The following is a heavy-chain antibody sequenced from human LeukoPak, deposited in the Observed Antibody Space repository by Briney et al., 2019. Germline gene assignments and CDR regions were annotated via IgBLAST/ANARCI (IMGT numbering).Heavy chain of an antibody. CDR1: EYTFTSYD. CDR2: MNPNSGST. Sequence: GASVKVSCKASEYTFTSYDINWVRQATGQGLEWMGWMNPNSGSTGYAQKFQGRVTMTRDTSISTAYMELSGLRSEDTAVYYCARGTPSGWLGAVYWGQGTLVTVSS. V-gene: IGHV1-8*01. CDR3: ARGTPSGWLGAVY. D-gene: IGHD6-19*01. J-gene: IGHJ4*02.